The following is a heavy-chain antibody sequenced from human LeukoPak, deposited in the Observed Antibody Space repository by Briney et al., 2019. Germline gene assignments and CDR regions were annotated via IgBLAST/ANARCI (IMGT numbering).Heavy chain of an antibody. CDR1: GFTFSSYG. V-gene: IGHV1-2*02. CDR2: INPNSGGT. Sequence: SCAASGFTFSSYGMHWVRQAPGQGLEWMGWINPNSGGTNYAQKFQGRVTMTRDTSISTAYMELSRLRSDDTAVYYCASMTTVTPFDYWGQGTLVTVSS. CDR3: ASMTTVTPFDY. J-gene: IGHJ4*02. D-gene: IGHD4-17*01.